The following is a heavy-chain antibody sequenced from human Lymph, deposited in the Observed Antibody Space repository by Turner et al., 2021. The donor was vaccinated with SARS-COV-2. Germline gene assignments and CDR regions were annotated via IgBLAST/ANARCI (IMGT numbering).Heavy chain of an antibody. Sequence: QVQLVRSVAGVKKPGSSGKVSCKASGGPCSSYAINWVRQAPGQGLELMGRINPILGIANYAQKSQGRVTITADKSTSTAYMELSSLRSEDTAVYYCARGRLDSFGGGYYSWFDPWGQGTLVTVSS. J-gene: IGHJ5*02. D-gene: IGHD1-26*01. CDR2: INPILGIA. V-gene: IGHV1-69*04. CDR3: ARGRLDSFGGGYYSWFDP. CDR1: GGPCSSYA.